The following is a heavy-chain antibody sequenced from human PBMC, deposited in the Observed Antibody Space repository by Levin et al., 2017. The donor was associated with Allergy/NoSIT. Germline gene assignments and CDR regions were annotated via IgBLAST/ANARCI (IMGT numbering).Heavy chain of an antibody. CDR2: IIPIFGTA. D-gene: IGHD3-22*01. V-gene: IGHV1-69*13. J-gene: IGHJ5*02. CDR1: GGTFSTYG. Sequence: ASVKVSCKASGGTFSTYGISWVRQAPGQGLEWMGGIIPIFGTANYAQKFQGRVTITADDSTSTASMGLSSLRSEDTAVYYCASPHNYYDSSGYHTLGWFDPWGQGTLVTVS. CDR3: ASPHNYYDSSGYHTLGWFDP.